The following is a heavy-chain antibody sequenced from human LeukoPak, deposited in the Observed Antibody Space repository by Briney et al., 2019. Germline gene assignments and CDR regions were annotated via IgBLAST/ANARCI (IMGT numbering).Heavy chain of an antibody. CDR1: GYSISSGYY. J-gene: IGHJ4*02. V-gene: IGHV4-38-2*02. CDR2: IYHSGST. Sequence: SETLSLTCTVSGYSISSGYYWGWIRQPPGKGLEWIGSIYHSGSTYYNPSLKSRVTISVDTSKNQFSLKLSSVTAADTAVYYCARLGGYDINLFDYWGQGTLVTVSS. CDR3: ARLGGYDINLFDY. D-gene: IGHD5-12*01.